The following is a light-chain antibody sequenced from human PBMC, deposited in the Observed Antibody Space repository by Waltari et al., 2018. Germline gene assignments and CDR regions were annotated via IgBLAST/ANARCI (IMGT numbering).Light chain of an antibody. J-gene: IGKJ4*01. CDR1: QSVSGS. CDR2: EAS. CDR3: QQQTNWPPEVA. V-gene: IGKV3-11*01. Sequence: EIVLTQSPATLSLSLGERATLSCRASQSVSGSLVWYQQNPGQAPRVLTYEASTSATDSPARFRGSVSGTDCTLTISSLEAEESAVYYCQQQTNWPPEVAFGGGTKVAIK.